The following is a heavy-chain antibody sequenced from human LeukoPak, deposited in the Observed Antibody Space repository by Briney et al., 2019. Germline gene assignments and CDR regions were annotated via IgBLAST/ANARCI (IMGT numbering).Heavy chain of an antibody. CDR3: ARGSYSSSWYVDY. J-gene: IGHJ4*02. Sequence: SQTLSLTCTVSGGSISSGGYYWSWIRQHPGKGLEWIGYIYYSGRTYYNPSLKSRVTISVDTSKNQFSLKLSSVTAADAAVYYCARGSYSSSWYVDYWGQGTLVTVSS. D-gene: IGHD6-13*01. CDR2: IYYSGRT. V-gene: IGHV4-31*03. CDR1: GGSISSGGYY.